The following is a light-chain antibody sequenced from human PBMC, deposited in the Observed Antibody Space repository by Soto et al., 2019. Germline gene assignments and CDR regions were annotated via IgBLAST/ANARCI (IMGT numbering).Light chain of an antibody. CDR1: QSISTY. J-gene: IGKJ2*01. V-gene: IGKV1-39*01. Sequence: DIQMTQSPSSLSASVGDRVTITCRASQSISTYFNWYQHKTGKAPKVLIYAGSSLQSWVASRLSGSGSGTDSTLPTTSVQPEDFATYYCQQSYSTQDTSGQGTKLESK. CDR3: QQSYSTQDT. CDR2: AGS.